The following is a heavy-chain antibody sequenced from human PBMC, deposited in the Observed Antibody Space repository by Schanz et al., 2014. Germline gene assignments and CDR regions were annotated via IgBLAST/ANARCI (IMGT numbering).Heavy chain of an antibody. CDR3: ARTGYDADNWFDP. CDR1: GFTFSSYS. Sequence: EVQLVESGGGLVQPGGSLRLSCAASGFTFSSYSMNWVRQAPGKGLEWVSDISSASSTINYADSVKGRFTISRDNAKNTLLLQMNSLRTEDAAVYYCARTGYDADNWFDPWGQGTLVTVSS. CDR2: ISSASSTI. D-gene: IGHD3-9*01. V-gene: IGHV3-48*01. J-gene: IGHJ5*02.